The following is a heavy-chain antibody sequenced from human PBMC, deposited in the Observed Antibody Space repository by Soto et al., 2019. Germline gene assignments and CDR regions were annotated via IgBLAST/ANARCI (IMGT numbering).Heavy chain of an antibody. V-gene: IGHV3-30*18. CDR3: AKVFYGGNSPDAFDI. D-gene: IGHD4-17*01. Sequence: GGSLRLSCAASGFTFSSYGMHWVRQAPGKGLEWVAVISYDGSNKYYADSVKGRFTISRDNSKNTLYLQMNSLRAEDTAVYYCAKVFYGGNSPDAFDIWGQGTMVTVSS. J-gene: IGHJ3*02. CDR2: ISYDGSNK. CDR1: GFTFSSYG.